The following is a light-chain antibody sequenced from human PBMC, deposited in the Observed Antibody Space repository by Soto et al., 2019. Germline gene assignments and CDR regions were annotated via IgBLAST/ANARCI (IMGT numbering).Light chain of an antibody. CDR3: CSYAGSTPSVV. Sequence: QSVLTQPASVSGSPGQSITISCTGTSSDVGSYNLVSWYQQHPGKVPKLMIYEVSKRPSGVSNRFSGSKSGNTASLTISGVQAEDEADYYCCSYAGSTPSVVFGGGTKLTVL. CDR2: EVS. CDR1: SSDVGSYNL. J-gene: IGLJ2*01. V-gene: IGLV2-23*02.